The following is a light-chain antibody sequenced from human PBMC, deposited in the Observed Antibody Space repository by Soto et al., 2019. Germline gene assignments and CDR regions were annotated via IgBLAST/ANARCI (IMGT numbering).Light chain of an antibody. CDR1: NIGSKR. CDR3: QVWGSTSDLAV. CDR2: EDS. J-gene: IGLJ1*01. V-gene: IGLV3-21*02. Sequence: SYELTQPPSVSVAPGQTARMTCGGNNIGSKRVQWYQHKAGQAPVMVAYEDSDRPSGIPERFSGSNSGNTATLTISRVEAGDEADYYCQVWGSTSDLAVFGTGTKLTVL.